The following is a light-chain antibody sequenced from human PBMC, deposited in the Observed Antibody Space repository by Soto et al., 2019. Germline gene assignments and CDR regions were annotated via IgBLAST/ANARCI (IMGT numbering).Light chain of an antibody. J-gene: IGKJ1*01. CDR3: QQYGSSPT. V-gene: IGKV3-20*01. CDR2: GAS. CDR1: QSVSSSY. Sequence: EIVLTQSPGTLSLSPGERATLSCRASQSVSSSYLAWYQHKPGQAPRLRIYGASSRATGIPDRFSGSGSGTAVTLTISRLEPEDFAVYYCQQYGSSPTFGQGTKVEIK.